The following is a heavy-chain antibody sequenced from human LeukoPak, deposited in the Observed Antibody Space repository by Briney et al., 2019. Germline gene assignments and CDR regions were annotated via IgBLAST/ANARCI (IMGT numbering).Heavy chain of an antibody. J-gene: IGHJ4*02. Sequence: PGRSLRLSCAASGFTFSSYAMHWVRQAPGKGLEWVAVISYDGSNKYYADSVKGRFTISRDNSKNTLYLQMNSLRAEDTAVYYCARGSGVDTAMVTVSYFDYWGQGTLFTVSS. CDR3: ARGSGVDTAMVTVSYFDY. D-gene: IGHD5-18*01. CDR2: ISYDGSNK. V-gene: IGHV3-30*04. CDR1: GFTFSSYA.